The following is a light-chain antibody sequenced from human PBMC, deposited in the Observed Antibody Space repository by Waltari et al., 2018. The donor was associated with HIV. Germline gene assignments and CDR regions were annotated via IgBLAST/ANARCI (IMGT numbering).Light chain of an antibody. J-gene: IGLJ3*02. CDR3: SSYTSSSTLV. V-gene: IGLV2-14*01. Sequence: QSALTQPASVSGSPGQSITISCTGTSSDVGGYNYVSWYQQHPGKAPKLMIYDVSNRPPGVSNLFSGSKSDNTASLTISVLQAEDEAHYYCSSYTSSSTLVFGGGTKLTVL. CDR1: SSDVGGYNY. CDR2: DVS.